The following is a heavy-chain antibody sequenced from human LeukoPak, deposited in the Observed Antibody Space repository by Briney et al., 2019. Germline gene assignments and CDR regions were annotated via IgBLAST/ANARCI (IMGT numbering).Heavy chain of an antibody. D-gene: IGHD4-17*01. CDR1: GFTFSNYA. CDR3: SGDPNGDYVGAFDM. CDR2: IRGGGDTK. J-gene: IGHJ3*02. V-gene: IGHV3-23*01. Sequence: GESLRLSCTASGFTFSNYAMTWVRQAPGKGLEWVASIRGGGDTKYYADSVKGRFTISRDNSKNTLFLQMNSLRGEDTAVYYCSGDPNGDYVGAFDMWGPGTMVTVYS.